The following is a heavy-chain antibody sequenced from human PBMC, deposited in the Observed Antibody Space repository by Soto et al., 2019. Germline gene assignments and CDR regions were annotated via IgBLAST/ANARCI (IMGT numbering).Heavy chain of an antibody. V-gene: IGHV3-33*01. CDR2: IWYDGNYK. Sequence: QVQLVESGGGVVQPGRSLRLSCAASGFTFSDYGMHWVRQAPGKGLEWLAVIWYDGNYKYYADSVKGRITVSRDNSKNTLYLQINTLRVEDTAVYYRARPGRAAAGGNWFDTRGQGTLVTVSS. J-gene: IGHJ5*02. D-gene: IGHD6-13*01. CDR3: ARPGRAAAGGNWFDT. CDR1: GFTFSDYG.